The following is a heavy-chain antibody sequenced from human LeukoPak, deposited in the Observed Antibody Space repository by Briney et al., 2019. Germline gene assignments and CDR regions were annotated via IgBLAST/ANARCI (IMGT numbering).Heavy chain of an antibody. D-gene: IGHD5-24*01. CDR2: IYTSGST. CDR1: GGSISSGSYY. J-gene: IGHJ4*02. CDR3: ARDDGYNVLG. V-gene: IGHV4-61*02. Sequence: PSETLSLTCTVSGGSISSGSYYWSWIRQPAGKGLEWIGRIYTSGSTNYNPSLKSRVTISVDTSKNQFSLKLSSVTAADTAVYYCARDDGYNVLGWGQGTLVTVSS.